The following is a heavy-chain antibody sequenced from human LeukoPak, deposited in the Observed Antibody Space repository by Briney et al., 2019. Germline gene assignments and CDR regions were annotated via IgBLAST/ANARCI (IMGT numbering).Heavy chain of an antibody. CDR2: ISSSSSTI. CDR3: ARPLRESGYFYFDY. CDR1: GFIFSSYS. J-gene: IGHJ4*02. Sequence: PGGSLRLSCAASGFIFSSYSMNWVRQAPGKGLEWVSYISSSSSTIYYADSVKGRFTISRDNAKNSLYLQMNSLRAEDTAVYYCARPLRESGYFYFDYWGQGTLVTVSS. V-gene: IGHV3-48*04. D-gene: IGHD3-3*01.